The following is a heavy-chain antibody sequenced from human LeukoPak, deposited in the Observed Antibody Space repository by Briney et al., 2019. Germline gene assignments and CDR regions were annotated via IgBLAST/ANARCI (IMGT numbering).Heavy chain of an antibody. CDR3: ASPNCSSTSCYEGDAFDI. CDR2: IYYSGST. CDR1: GGSISSSSYY. Sequence: SETLSLTCTVSGGSISSSSYYWGWIRQPPGKGLEWIGSIYYSGSTYYNPSLKSRVTISVDTSKNQFSLKLSSVTAADTAVYYCASPNCSSTSCYEGDAFDIWGQGTMVTVSS. V-gene: IGHV4-39*01. D-gene: IGHD2-2*01. J-gene: IGHJ3*02.